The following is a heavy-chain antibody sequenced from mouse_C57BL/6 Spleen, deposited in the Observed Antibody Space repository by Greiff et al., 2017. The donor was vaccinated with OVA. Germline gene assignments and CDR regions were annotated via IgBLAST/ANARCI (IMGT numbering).Heavy chain of an antibody. CDR2: ISDGGSYT. V-gene: IGHV5-4*03. D-gene: IGHD2-3*01. Sequence: EVNVVESGGGLVKPGGSLKLSCAASGFTFSSYAMSWVRQTPEKRLEWVATISDGGSYTYYPDNVKGRFTISRDNAKNNLYLQMSHLKSEDTAMYYCARGGGYYCFDYWGQGTTLTVSS. J-gene: IGHJ2*01. CDR1: GFTFSSYA. CDR3: ARGGGYYCFDY.